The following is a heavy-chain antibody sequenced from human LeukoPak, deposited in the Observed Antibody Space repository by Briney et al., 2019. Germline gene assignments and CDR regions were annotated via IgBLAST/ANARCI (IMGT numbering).Heavy chain of an antibody. CDR1: GGSISSSSYY. Sequence: SETLSLTCTVSGGSISSSSYYWGWIPQPPGKGLEWIGSIYYSGSTYYNPSLKSRVTISVDTSKNQFSLKLSSVTAADTAVYYCARGPFDPWGQGTLVTVSS. CDR3: ARGPFDP. V-gene: IGHV4-39*01. CDR2: IYYSGST. J-gene: IGHJ5*02.